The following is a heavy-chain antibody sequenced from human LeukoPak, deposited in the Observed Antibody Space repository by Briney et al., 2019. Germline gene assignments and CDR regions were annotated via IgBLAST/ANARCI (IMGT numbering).Heavy chain of an antibody. CDR2: IYYSGST. Sequence: SETLSLTCTVSGGSISSYYWSWIRQPPGKGLEWIGYIYYSGSTNYNPSLKSRVTISVDTSKNQFSLKLSSVTAADTAVYYCARDGYSSGWYVAWFDPWGQGTLVTVSS. D-gene: IGHD6-19*01. CDR1: GGSISSYY. J-gene: IGHJ5*02. V-gene: IGHV4-59*01. CDR3: ARDGYSSGWYVAWFDP.